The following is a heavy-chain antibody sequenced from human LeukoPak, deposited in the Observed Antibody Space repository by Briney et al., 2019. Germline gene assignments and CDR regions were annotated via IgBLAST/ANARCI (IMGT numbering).Heavy chain of an antibody. D-gene: IGHD4-11*01. J-gene: IGHJ6*03. CDR1: GFTFSDYY. CDR2: ISSSGSTI. CDR3: AKDEVTRGYYYVDV. Sequence: PGGSLRLSCAASGFTFSDYYMSWVRQAPGKGLEWVSYISSSGSTIYYADSVKGRFTISRDNAKNSLYLQMNSLRAEDTAVYYCAKDEVTRGYYYVDVWGKGTTVTVSS. V-gene: IGHV3-11*04.